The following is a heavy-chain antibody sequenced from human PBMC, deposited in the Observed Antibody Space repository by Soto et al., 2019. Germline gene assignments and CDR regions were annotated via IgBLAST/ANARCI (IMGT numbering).Heavy chain of an antibody. J-gene: IGHJ5*02. CDR1: GGSFSGYY. Sequence: SETLSLTCAVYGGSFSGYYWSWIRQPPGKGLEWIGEINHSGSTNYNPSLKSRVTISVDTSKNQFSLKLSSVTAADTAVYYCARARVNKSLRWFDPWGQGTLVTVSS. D-gene: IGHD3-22*01. CDR2: INHSGST. V-gene: IGHV4-34*01. CDR3: ARARVNKSLRWFDP.